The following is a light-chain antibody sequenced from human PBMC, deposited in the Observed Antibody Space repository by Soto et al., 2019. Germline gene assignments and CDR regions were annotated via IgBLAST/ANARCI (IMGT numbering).Light chain of an antibody. Sequence: DIQLTQSPSFLSASVGDTVTITCRASQGISSYLAWYQQKPGKAPKLLISAASTLQSGVPSRFSGSGSGTDFTLTISSLQPEDFATYYCQQLNSYSTFGQGTRLEIK. V-gene: IGKV1-9*01. CDR3: QQLNSYST. J-gene: IGKJ5*01. CDR1: QGISSY. CDR2: AAS.